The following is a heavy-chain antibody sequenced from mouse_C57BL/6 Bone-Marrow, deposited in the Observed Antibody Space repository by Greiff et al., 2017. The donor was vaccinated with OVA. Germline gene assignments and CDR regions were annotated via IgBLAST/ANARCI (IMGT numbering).Heavy chain of an antibody. J-gene: IGHJ1*03. Sequence: DVKLQESGPELVKPGASVKIPCKASGYTFTDYNMDWVKQSHGKSLEWIGDINPNNGGTIYNQKFKGKATLTVDKSSSTAYMELRSLTSEDTAVYYCARLDYGSSYWYFDVWGTGTTVTVSS. CDR3: ARLDYGSSYWYFDV. CDR1: GYTFTDYN. CDR2: INPNNGGT. V-gene: IGHV1-18*01. D-gene: IGHD1-1*01.